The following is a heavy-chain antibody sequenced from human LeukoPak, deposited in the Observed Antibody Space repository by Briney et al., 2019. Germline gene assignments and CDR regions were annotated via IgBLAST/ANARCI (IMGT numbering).Heavy chain of an antibody. CDR3: AREGEYSSAIPAEYFQH. D-gene: IGHD6-6*01. CDR2: MKQDGSEK. V-gene: IGHV3-7*01. Sequence: GGSLRLSCAASGFTFSSYWMSWVRQAPGKGLEWVANMKQDGSEKYYVDSVKGRFTISRDNAKNSLYLQMNSLRAEDTAVYYCAREGEYSSAIPAEYFQHWGQGTLVTVSS. CDR1: GFTFSSYW. J-gene: IGHJ1*01.